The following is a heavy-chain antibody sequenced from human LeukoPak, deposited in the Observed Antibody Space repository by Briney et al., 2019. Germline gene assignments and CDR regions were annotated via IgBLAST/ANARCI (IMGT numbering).Heavy chain of an antibody. CDR3: ARDGPAQMVDFDY. CDR1: GYTFSGTGWY. J-gene: IGHJ4*02. V-gene: IGHV1-2*02. CDR2: IYPYTGAT. D-gene: IGHD3-10*01. Sequence: ASVKVSCKASGYTFSGTGWYLYWLRQAPGQGIECMGWIYPYTGATHYAQKFQGRGAMTRDTSISTAYMELSRLRPDDTAVYYCARDGPAQMVDFDYWGQGTLVTVSS.